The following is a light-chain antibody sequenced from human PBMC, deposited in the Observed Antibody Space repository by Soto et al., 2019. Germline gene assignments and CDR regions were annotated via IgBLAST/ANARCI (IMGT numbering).Light chain of an antibody. CDR2: DVS. Sequence: DIQMTQSPSTLSASIGDTVTLTCRASQSLTGRLAWYQQKPGRPPKLLIYDVSILESWVPSRFSGSDSATDFTLTISSLRPDDFATFYCQQYKVYPYTFGQGTRLDI. CDR1: QSLTGR. V-gene: IGKV1-5*01. J-gene: IGKJ2*01. CDR3: QQYKVYPYT.